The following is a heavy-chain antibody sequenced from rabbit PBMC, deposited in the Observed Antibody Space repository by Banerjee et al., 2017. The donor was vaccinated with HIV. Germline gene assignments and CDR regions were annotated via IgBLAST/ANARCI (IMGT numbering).Heavy chain of an antibody. CDR3: ARAGSSYYRAFNL. V-gene: IGHV1S45*01. CDR2: IYVRSSGST. J-gene: IGHJ4*01. CDR1: GFSFSSSYW. D-gene: IGHD8-1*01. Sequence: QEQLEESGGDLVKPEGSLTLTCTASGFSFSSSYWICWVRQAPGKGLEWIACIYVRSSGSTYYASWAKGRFTISKTSSTTVTLQMTSLTAADTATYFCARAGSSYYRAFNLWGQGTLVTVS.